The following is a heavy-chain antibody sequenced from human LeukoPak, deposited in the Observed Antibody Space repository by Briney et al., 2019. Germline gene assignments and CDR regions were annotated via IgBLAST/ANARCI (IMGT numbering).Heavy chain of an antibody. CDR3: ARVLARYGNLDY. J-gene: IGHJ4*02. Sequence: GASVKVSCKASGYTFTDYYIHWVRQAPGQGLEWMGWINPNSGGTNYTQKFQGRVTMTRDTSISTAYLELNRLTSDDTAVYYCARVLARYGNLDYWDQGILVTVSS. CDR1: GYTFTDYY. D-gene: IGHD1-14*01. CDR2: INPNSGGT. V-gene: IGHV1-2*02.